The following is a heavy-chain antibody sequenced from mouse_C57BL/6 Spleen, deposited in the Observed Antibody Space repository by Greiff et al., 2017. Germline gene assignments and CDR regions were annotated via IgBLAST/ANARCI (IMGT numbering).Heavy chain of an antibody. Sequence: ESGPGLVKPSQSLSLTCSVTGYSITSGYYWNWIRQFPGNKLEWMGYISYDGSNNYNPSLKNRISITRDTSKNQFFLKLNSVTTEDTATYYCARERDYSNFDYWGQGTTLTVSS. CDR2: ISYDGSN. V-gene: IGHV3-6*01. D-gene: IGHD2-5*01. CDR1: GYSITSGYY. J-gene: IGHJ2*01. CDR3: ARERDYSNFDY.